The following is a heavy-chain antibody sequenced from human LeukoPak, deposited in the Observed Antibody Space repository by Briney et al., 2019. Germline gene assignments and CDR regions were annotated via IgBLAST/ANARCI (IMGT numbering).Heavy chain of an antibody. CDR1: GFTFSSCA. CDR2: ISYDGSNK. V-gene: IGHV3-30-3*01. CDR3: ARTNQWQQLAGGFDY. D-gene: IGHD6-13*01. J-gene: IGHJ4*02. Sequence: PGGSLRLSCAASGFTFSSCAMHWVRQAPGKGLEWVAVISYDGSNKYYADSVKGRFTISRDNSKNTLYLQMNSLRAEDTAVYYCARTNQWQQLAGGFDYWGQGTLVTVSS.